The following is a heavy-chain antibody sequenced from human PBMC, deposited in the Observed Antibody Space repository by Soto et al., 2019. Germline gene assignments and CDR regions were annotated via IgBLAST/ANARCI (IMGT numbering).Heavy chain of an antibody. J-gene: IGHJ4*02. V-gene: IGHV1-3*01. D-gene: IGHD6-13*01. CDR1: GYTFTSYA. Sequence: ASVKVSCKASGYTFTSYAMHWVRQAPGQRLEWMGWINAGNGNTKYSQKFQGRVTITRDTSASTAYMELSSLRSEDTAVYYGARGWGISSSWYYFDYWGQGTLVTVSS. CDR2: INAGNGNT. CDR3: ARGWGISSSWYYFDY.